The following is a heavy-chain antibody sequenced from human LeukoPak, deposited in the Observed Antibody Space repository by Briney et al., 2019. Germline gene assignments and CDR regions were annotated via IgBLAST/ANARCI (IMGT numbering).Heavy chain of an antibody. V-gene: IGHV3-21*01. Sequence: GGSLRLSCAASGFTFSSYSMNWVRQAPGKGLEWVSSISSSSSYIYYADSVKGRFTISRDNAKNSLYLQMISLRAEDTAVYYCARGSNRLRYFESHYYYMDVWGKGTTVTISS. D-gene: IGHD3-9*01. CDR1: GFTFSSYS. J-gene: IGHJ6*03. CDR2: ISSSSSYI. CDR3: ARGSNRLRYFESHYYYMDV.